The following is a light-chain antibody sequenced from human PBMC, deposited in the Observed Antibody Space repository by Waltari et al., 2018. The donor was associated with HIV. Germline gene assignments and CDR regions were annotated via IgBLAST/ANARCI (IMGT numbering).Light chain of an antibody. CDR3: QSYDRSLSGWV. J-gene: IGLJ3*02. V-gene: IGLV1-40*01. Sequence: QSVLTQPPSVSGAPGQRVTISCTGSSSNIGAGYNVHWYQQVPGTAPKLLIYGNSNRPSGVPDRFSVSKSGTSASLAITGLQAEDEADYYCQSYDRSLSGWVFGGGTKLTVL. CDR1: SSNIGAGYN. CDR2: GNS.